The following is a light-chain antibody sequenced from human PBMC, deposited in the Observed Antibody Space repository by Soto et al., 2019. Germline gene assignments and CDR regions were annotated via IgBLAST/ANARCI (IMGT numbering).Light chain of an antibody. V-gene: IGKV1-5*03. J-gene: IGKJ5*01. CDR2: KAS. CDR3: QQHNSFSIT. CDR1: ESISRW. Sequence: ASVGDRVPITCRARESISRWLAWYQQQPGKAPKLLIYKASSLESGVPSRFSGSGSGTEFTLTINSLQADDFATYYCQQHNSFSITFGQGTRLEIK.